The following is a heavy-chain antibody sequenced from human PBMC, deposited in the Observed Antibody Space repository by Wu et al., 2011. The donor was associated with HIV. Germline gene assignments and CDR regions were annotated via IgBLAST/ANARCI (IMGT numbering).Heavy chain of an antibody. V-gene: IGHV1-2*02. CDR1: GYTFTGYY. D-gene: IGHD5-12*01. Sequence: QVQLVQSGAEVKKPGASVEVSCKASGYTFTGYYMYWVRQAPGQGLEWMGWINPNSGGTNYAENFQGRVTMTTDTSTKTAYMELRSLRSDDTAVYYCARDPRKWLRLGDYYYGMDVWGQGTTVTVSS. CDR3: ARDPRKWLRLGDYYYGMDV. CDR2: INPNSGGT. J-gene: IGHJ6*02.